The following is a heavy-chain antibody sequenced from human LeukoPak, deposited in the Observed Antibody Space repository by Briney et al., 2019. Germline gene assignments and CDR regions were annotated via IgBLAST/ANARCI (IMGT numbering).Heavy chain of an antibody. V-gene: IGHV1-69*05. Sequence: VASVKVSCKASGGTFSSYAISWVRQAPGQGLEWMGGIIPIFGTANYAQKFQGRVTITTDKSTSTAYMELSSLRSEDTAVYYCARADTSYYYYMDVWGKGTTVTVSS. CDR1: GGTFSSYA. CDR2: IIPIFGTA. D-gene: IGHD3-3*01. J-gene: IGHJ6*03. CDR3: ARADTSYYYYMDV.